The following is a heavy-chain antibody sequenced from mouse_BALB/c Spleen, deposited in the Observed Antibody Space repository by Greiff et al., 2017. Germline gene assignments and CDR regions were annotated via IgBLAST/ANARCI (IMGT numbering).Heavy chain of an antibody. J-gene: IGHJ2*01. CDR3: ARNYPGTRYYFDY. CDR2: IWSGGST. CDR1: GFSLPSYG. Sequence: QVQLKESGPGLVQPSQSLSITCTVSGFSLPSYGVHWVRQSPGKGLEWLGVIWSGGSTDDNAAFISRLSISKDNSKSQVFFKMNSLQADDTAIYYCARNYPGTRYYFDYWGQGTTLTVSS. V-gene: IGHV2-4-1*01.